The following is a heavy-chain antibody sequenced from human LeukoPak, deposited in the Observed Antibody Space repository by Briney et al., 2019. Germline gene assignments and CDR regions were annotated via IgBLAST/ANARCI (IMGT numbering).Heavy chain of an antibody. Sequence: ASVKVSCKASGYTFTSYDLNWVRQATGQGLEWMGWMNPNSGNTGYAQKFQGRVTMTRNTSISTAYMELSSLRSEDTAVYYCARRSSSRYRKFAFDIWGQGTMVTVSS. CDR2: MNPNSGNT. CDR1: GYTFTSYD. D-gene: IGHD6-13*01. CDR3: ARRSSSRYRKFAFDI. J-gene: IGHJ3*02. V-gene: IGHV1-8*01.